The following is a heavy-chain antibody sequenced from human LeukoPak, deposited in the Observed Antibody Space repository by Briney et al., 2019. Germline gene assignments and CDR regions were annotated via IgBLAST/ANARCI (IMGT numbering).Heavy chain of an antibody. CDR3: ATESDIVVVPAAI. J-gene: IGHJ4*02. CDR1: GFTFSDYY. D-gene: IGHD2-2*01. Sequence: GGSLRLSCAASGFTFSDYYMSWIRQAPGKGLEWVSYISSSGSTIYYADSVKGRFSISRDNAKNSLYLQMNSLRAEDTAVYYCATESDIVVVPAAIWGQGTLVTVSS. V-gene: IGHV3-11*04. CDR2: ISSSGSTI.